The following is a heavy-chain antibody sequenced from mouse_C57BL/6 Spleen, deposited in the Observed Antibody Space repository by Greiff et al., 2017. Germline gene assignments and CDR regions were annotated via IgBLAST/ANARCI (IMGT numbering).Heavy chain of an antibody. CDR3: VRRGDYDGGTYAMDY. J-gene: IGHJ4*01. D-gene: IGHD2-4*01. CDR2: IRSKSNNYAT. CDR1: GFSFNTYA. V-gene: IGHV10-1*01. Sequence: EVKLMESGGGLVQPKGSLKLSCAASGFSFNTYAMNWVRQAPGKGLEWVARIRSKSNNYATYYADSVKDRFTISRDDSESMLYLQMNNLKTEDTAMYYCVRRGDYDGGTYAMDYWGQGTSVTVSS.